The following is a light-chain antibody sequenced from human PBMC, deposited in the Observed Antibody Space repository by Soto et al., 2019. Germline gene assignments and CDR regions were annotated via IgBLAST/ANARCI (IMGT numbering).Light chain of an antibody. CDR1: QGISQY. V-gene: IGKV1-27*01. Sequence: DIQLTQSPSSLSASVGDRVTITCRASQGISQYLAWYPPKPGQVPKLLSYAASTLQSGVTSRFSGSGSGIDFTLTISSLQTEAVATYYCQKYNSALGTFGQGTKVEIK. CDR2: AAS. J-gene: IGKJ1*01. CDR3: QKYNSALGT.